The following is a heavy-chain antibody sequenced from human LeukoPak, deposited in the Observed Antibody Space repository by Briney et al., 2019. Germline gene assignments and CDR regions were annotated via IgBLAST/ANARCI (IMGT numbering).Heavy chain of an antibody. D-gene: IGHD2/OR15-2a*01. CDR3: ARDAILGAPTYYFDY. V-gene: IGHV3-64*01. CDR1: GLTFSSYA. Sequence: GGSLRLSCAASGLTFSSYAMHWVRQAPGKGLEYVSAISSNGGSTYYANSVKGRFTISRDNSKNTLYLQMGSLRAEDMAVYFCARDAILGAPTYYFDYWGQGTLVTVSS. J-gene: IGHJ4*02. CDR2: ISSNGGST.